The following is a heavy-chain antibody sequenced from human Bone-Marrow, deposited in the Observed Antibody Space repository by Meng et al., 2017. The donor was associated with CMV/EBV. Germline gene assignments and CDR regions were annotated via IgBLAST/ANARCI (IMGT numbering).Heavy chain of an antibody. CDR2: IYFSGST. CDR1: GGSISCGCYY. J-gene: IGHJ4*02. CDR3: ARDLAGNVFFDY. V-gene: IGHV4-31*03. Sequence: TVSGGSISCGCYYWRWIRQHPGKGLEWIGYIYFSGSTYYNPSLKSRVTISVDTSKNQFSLKLSSVTAADTAVYYCARDLAGNVFFDYWGQGTLVTVSS.